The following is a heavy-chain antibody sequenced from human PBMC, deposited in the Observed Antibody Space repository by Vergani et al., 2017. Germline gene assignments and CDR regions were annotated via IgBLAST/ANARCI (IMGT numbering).Heavy chain of an antibody. J-gene: IGHJ6*02. CDR2: INCNSGGT. V-gene: IGHV1-2*02. CDR1: GYTFSAYY. CDR3: ARDGFIVATTGQYYYYGMDV. Sequence: QVQLVQSGAEVKKSGASVKVSCKTSGYTFSAYYMHWVRQAPGKGLEWMGWINCNSGGTKYAQKFEGRVTMTRDTSINTAYLELSRLRSDDTAVYYCARDGFIVATTGQYYYYGMDVWGQGTKVTV. D-gene: IGHD5-12*01.